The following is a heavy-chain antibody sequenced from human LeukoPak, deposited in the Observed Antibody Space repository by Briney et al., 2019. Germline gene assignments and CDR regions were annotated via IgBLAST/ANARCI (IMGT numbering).Heavy chain of an antibody. J-gene: IGHJ3*02. CDR3: AKDLYPVVTAVYDAFDI. CDR1: GFTFSSYG. CDR2: ISGRGGST. Sequence: PVWSLRLSRVASGFTFSSYGMSWVRQAPGKGLEWVSSISGRGGSTYYADSVKGRFTISRDNSKNTLYLQMNSLRAEDTAVYYCAKDLYPVVTAVYDAFDIWGQGTMVSVSS. V-gene: IGHV3-23*01. D-gene: IGHD2-21*02.